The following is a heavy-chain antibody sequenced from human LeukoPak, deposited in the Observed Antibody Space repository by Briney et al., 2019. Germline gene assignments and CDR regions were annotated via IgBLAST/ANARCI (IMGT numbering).Heavy chain of an antibody. Sequence: GGSLRLSCVVSGFTFSSYGMHWVRQAPGKGLEWVALIWYDGSNKYYADSVKGRFTISRDNSKNTLYLQMNSLTAGDTAVYYCVRGGSGWYYFDYWGQGSLVTVSS. CDR2: IWYDGSNK. V-gene: IGHV3-33*01. D-gene: IGHD6-19*01. CDR3: VRGGSGWYYFDY. J-gene: IGHJ4*02. CDR1: GFTFSSYG.